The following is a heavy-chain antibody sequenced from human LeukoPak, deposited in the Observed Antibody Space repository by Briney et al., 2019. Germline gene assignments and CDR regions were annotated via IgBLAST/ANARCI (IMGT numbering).Heavy chain of an antibody. CDR1: EYTFTGYY. CDR3: VRARGGYCSRANRRAGWFAP. Sequence: ASVKVSCKASEYTFTGYYMHWVRQAPGQGLEWMGRINPNSGGTDYAQKFQGRVTMTRDTSISTAYMELSRLRSDDTAVYYCVRARGGYCSRANRRAGWFAPWGQGTLVTVSS. J-gene: IGHJ5*02. D-gene: IGHD2-2*01. V-gene: IGHV1-2*06. CDR2: INPNSGGT.